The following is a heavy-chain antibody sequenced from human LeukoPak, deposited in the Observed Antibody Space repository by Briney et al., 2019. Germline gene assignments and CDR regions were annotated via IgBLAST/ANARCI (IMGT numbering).Heavy chain of an antibody. J-gene: IGHJ3*02. D-gene: IGHD4-11*01. Sequence: ASVKVSCKASGYTFTGYYMHWVRQAPGQGLEWMGWISAYNGNTNYAQKLQGRVTMTTDTSTSTAYMELRSLRSDDTAVYYCARVQTDAFDIWGQGTMVTVSS. V-gene: IGHV1-18*04. CDR3: ARVQTDAFDI. CDR2: ISAYNGNT. CDR1: GYTFTGYY.